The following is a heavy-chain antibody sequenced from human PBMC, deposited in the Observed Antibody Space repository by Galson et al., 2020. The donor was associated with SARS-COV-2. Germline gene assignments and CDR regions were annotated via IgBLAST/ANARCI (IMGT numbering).Heavy chain of an antibody. V-gene: IGHV4-59*01. CDR3: ARAGYSSSWVL. Sequence: SETLSLTCTVSGGSISSYYWSWIRQPPGKGLEWIGYIYYSGSTNYNPSLKSRVTISVDTSKNQFSLKLSSVTAADTAVYYCARAGYSSSWVLWGQGTLVTVAS. CDR1: GGSISSYY. CDR2: IYYSGST. J-gene: IGHJ4*02. D-gene: IGHD6-13*01.